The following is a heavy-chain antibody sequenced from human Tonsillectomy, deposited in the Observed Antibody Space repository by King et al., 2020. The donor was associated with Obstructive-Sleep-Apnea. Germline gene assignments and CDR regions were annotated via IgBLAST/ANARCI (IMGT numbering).Heavy chain of an antibody. CDR2: ISWNSGRI. Sequence: EVQLVESGGDLVQPGRSLRLSCAASGFTFDDYAMHWVRQAPGKGLEWVSGISWNSGRIGYADSVKGRFTISRDNAKNSLYLQMNSLRAEDTALYYCAKGGGYSNYYGMDVWGQGTTVTVSS. CDR3: AKGGGYSNYYGMDV. V-gene: IGHV3-9*01. CDR1: GFTFDDYA. J-gene: IGHJ6*02. D-gene: IGHD5-12*01.